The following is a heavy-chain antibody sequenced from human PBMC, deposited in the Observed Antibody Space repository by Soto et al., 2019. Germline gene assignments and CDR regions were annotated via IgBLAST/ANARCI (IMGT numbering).Heavy chain of an antibody. D-gene: IGHD3-10*01. Sequence: QLVQSGAEVKRPGSSVKVSCKASGGDFLSYTISWVRQVPGQGPEWMGTIIPILDVAKNAQKFQGRVAITADKATSTLYMELRSLRSDDTAVYYCAQMWFGELWHGMDVWGQGTTITVSS. CDR3: AQMWFGELWHGMDV. V-gene: IGHV1-69*02. CDR2: IIPILDVA. J-gene: IGHJ6*02. CDR1: GGDFLSYT.